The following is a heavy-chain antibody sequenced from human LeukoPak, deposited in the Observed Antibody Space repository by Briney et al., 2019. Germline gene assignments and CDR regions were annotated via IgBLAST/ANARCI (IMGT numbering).Heavy chain of an antibody. J-gene: IGHJ6*04. V-gene: IGHV3-48*03. D-gene: IGHD3-10*02. Sequence: GGSLRLSCAASGFTFSSYEMNWVRQAPGKGLEWVSYISSSGSTIYYADSVKGRFTISRDNAKNSLYLQMNGLRAEDTAVYYCAELGITMIGGVWGKGTTVTVSS. CDR1: GFTFSSYE. CDR2: ISSSGSTI. CDR3: AELGITMIGGV.